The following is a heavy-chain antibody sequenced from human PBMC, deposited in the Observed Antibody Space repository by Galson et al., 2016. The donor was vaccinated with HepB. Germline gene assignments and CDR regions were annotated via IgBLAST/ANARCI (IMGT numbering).Heavy chain of an antibody. CDR3: ATNPASVTTYRDYYSGMDV. D-gene: IGHD4-17*01. CDR2: IKSRTDAGTT. CDR1: GFTFSNAW. V-gene: IGHV3-15*01. J-gene: IGHJ6*02. Sequence: SLRLSCAASGFTFSNAWMSWVRLAPGKGLEWVGRIKSRTDAGTTEYAAPVKDRFTISRDDSKKMLYLQMNSLKTEDTAVYYCATNPASVTTYRDYYSGMDVWGQGTTVTVSS.